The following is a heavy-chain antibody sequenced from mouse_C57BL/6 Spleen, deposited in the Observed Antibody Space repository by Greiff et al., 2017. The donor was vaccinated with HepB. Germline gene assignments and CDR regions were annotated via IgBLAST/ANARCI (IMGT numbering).Heavy chain of an antibody. CDR3: ARGGTGTLAY. CDR1: CYTFTSYF. D-gene: IGHD4-1*01. J-gene: IGHJ3*01. V-gene: IGHV1-72*01. Sequence: QVHLQQPGAELVPPCSSVKLSCNASCYTFTSYFLPLVKQRPGRGLEWIGWIDPNCGGTKYNEKFKSKATLTVDQPSSTAYMQLSSLTSEDSAVYYCARGGTGTLAYWGQGTLVTVSA. CDR2: IDPNCGGT.